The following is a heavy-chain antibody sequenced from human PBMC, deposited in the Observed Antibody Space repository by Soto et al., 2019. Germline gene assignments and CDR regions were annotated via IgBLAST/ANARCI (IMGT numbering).Heavy chain of an antibody. CDR2: INADKGNT. J-gene: IGHJ6*02. Sequence: ASVKVSCKASGYKFNTYVIHWVRQAPGQRPEWMGWINADKGNTKYAQKLQDRVTITRDTSASTAYMELTSLRSEDTAVYYCTYDMDVWGHGTTVTVSS. CDR1: GYKFNTYV. CDR3: TYDMDV. V-gene: IGHV1-3*01.